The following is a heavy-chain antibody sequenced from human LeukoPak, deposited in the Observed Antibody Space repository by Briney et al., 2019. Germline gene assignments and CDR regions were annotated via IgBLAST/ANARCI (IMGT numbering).Heavy chain of an antibody. J-gene: IGHJ4*02. D-gene: IGHD6-19*01. CDR1: GGSFSGYY. Sequence: SETLSLTCAVYGGSFSGYYWSWIRQPPGKGLEWIGEVNHSGSTNYNPSLKSRVTISVDTSKNQFSLKLSSVTAADTAVYYCARVRYSSGWYRYYFDYWGQGTLVTVSS. CDR2: VNHSGST. V-gene: IGHV4-34*01. CDR3: ARVRYSSGWYRYYFDY.